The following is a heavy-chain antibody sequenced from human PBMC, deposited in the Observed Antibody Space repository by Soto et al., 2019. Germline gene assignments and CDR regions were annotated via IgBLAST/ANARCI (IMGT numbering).Heavy chain of an antibody. V-gene: IGHV3-64D*06. CDR2: ISSNGGST. CDR1: GFTFSSYA. Sequence: GGSLRLSCSASGFTFSSYAMHWVRQAPGKGLEYVSAISSNGGSTYYADSVKGRFTISRDNSKNTLYLQMSSLRADDTAVYYCVKGHRDFRNEYYYYVMDVWGKPSPETVSS. J-gene: IGHJ6*04. D-gene: IGHD3-3*01. CDR3: VKGHRDFRNEYYYYVMDV.